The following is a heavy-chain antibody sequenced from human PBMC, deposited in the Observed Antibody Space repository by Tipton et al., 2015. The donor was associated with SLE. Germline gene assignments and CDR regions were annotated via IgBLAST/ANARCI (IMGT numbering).Heavy chain of an antibody. CDR1: GGYITSDIYY. V-gene: IGHV4-39*07. CDR3: AGGVEGGVYNYYYYMDV. J-gene: IGHJ6*03. CDR2: VYESGTT. Sequence: TLSLTCFVSGGYITSDIYYWGWIRQPPGKGLEWIGSVYESGTTYYNPSLKSRVTMSVDTSKTQFSLKLSSLTAADTAVYYCAGGVEGGVYNYYYYMDVWGKGTTVTVSS. D-gene: IGHD3-3*01.